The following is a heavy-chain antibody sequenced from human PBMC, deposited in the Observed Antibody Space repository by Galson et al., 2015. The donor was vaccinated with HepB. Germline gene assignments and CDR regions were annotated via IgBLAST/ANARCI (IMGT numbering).Heavy chain of an antibody. V-gene: IGHV1-69*13. CDR2: IIPIFGTA. CDR1: GGTFSSYA. Sequence: SVKVSCKASGGTFSSYAISWVRQAPGQGLEWMGGIIPIFGTANYAQKFQGRVTITADESTSTAYMELSSLRSEDTAVYYCARDPDSGYDMSPAFDIWGQGTMVTVSS. CDR3: ARDPDSGYDMSPAFDI. D-gene: IGHD5-12*01. J-gene: IGHJ3*02.